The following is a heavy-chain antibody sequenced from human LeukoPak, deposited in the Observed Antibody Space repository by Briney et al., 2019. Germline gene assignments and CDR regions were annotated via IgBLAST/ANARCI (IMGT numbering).Heavy chain of an antibody. J-gene: IGHJ4*02. V-gene: IGHV1-69*01. CDR3: ARAVYDYVWGSYRYYYFDY. Sequence: SVKVSCKASGGTFSSYAISWVRQAPGQGLEWMGGIIPIFGTANYAQKFQGRVTITAGESTSTAYMELSSLRSEDTAVYYCARAVYDYVWGSYRYYYFDYWGQGTLVTVSS. CDR2: IIPIFGTA. CDR1: GGTFSSYA. D-gene: IGHD3-16*02.